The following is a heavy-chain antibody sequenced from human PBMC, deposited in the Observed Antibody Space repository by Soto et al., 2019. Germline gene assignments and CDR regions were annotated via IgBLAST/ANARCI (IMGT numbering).Heavy chain of an antibody. Sequence: GALVKVSCKASGYTFTSYYMHWVRQAPGQGLEWMGIINPSGGSTSYAQKFQGRVTMTRDTSTSTVYMELSSLRSEDTAVYYCAREPHGSGGYYYYYGMDVWGQGTTVTVSS. V-gene: IGHV1-46*01. J-gene: IGHJ6*02. CDR3: AREPHGSGGYYYYYGMDV. CDR1: GYTFTSYY. D-gene: IGHD3-10*01. CDR2: INPSGGST.